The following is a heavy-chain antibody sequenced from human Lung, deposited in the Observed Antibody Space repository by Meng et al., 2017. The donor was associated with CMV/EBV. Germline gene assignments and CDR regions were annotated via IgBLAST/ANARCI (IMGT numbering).Heavy chain of an antibody. D-gene: IGHD3-3*01. CDR1: GFTFSSYW. CDR3: ARDRFEDYDFWSGYSLTDYYGMDF. V-gene: IGHV3-7*01. J-gene: IGHJ6*02. CDR2: IKQDGSEK. Sequence: GGSXRLXCAASGFTFSSYWMSWVRQAPGKGLEWVANIKQDGSEKYYVDSVKGRFTISRDNAKNSLYLQMNSLRAEDTAVYYCARDRFEDYDFWSGYSLTDYYGMDFXGQGXTVTVSS.